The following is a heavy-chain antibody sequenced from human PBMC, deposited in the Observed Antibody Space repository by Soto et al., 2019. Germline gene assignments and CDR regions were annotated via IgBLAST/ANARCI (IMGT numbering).Heavy chain of an antibody. CDR1: GYTFTSYG. V-gene: IGHV1-18*01. D-gene: IGHD1-26*01. CDR3: AREGGSYYLWWFDP. CDR2: ISAYNGNT. Sequence: ASVKVSCKASGYTFTSYGISWVRQAPGQGLEWMGWISAYNGNTNYAQKLQGRVTMTTDTSTSTAYMELRSLRSGDTAVYYCAREGGSYYLWWFDPWGQGTLVTYPQ. J-gene: IGHJ5*02.